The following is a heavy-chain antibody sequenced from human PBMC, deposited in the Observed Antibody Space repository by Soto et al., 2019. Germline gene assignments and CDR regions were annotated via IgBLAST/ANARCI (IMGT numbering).Heavy chain of an antibody. D-gene: IGHD3-10*01. J-gene: IGHJ6*02. CDR2: ISGSGGNT. CDR3: AKGLGDYHYRSGARVYSYYTMDV. V-gene: IGHV3-23*01. Sequence: GGSLRLSCEASGFIFSSYAMIWVRQAPGKGLNWVSTISGSGGNTYYADSVMGRFTISRHNSKDTLYMPMNNLRNEDTAVYYCAKGLGDYHYRSGARVYSYYTMDVWGQGTTVTVAS. CDR1: GFIFSSYA.